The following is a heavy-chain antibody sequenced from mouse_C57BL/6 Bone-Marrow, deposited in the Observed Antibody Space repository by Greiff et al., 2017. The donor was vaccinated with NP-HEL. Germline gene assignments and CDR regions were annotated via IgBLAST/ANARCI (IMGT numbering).Heavy chain of an antibody. CDR2: IHPNSGST. J-gene: IGHJ4*01. CDR1: GYTFTSYW. Sequence: VQLQESGAELVKPGASVKLSCKASGYTFTSYWMHWVKQRPGQGLEWIGMIHPNSGSTNYNEKFKSKATLTVDKSSSTAYMQLSSLTSEDSAVYYCARSYYAMGCWGQGTSVTVSS. CDR3: ARSYYAMGC. V-gene: IGHV1-64*01.